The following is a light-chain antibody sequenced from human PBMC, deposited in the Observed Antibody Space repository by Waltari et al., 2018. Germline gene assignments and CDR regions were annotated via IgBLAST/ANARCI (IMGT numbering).Light chain of an antibody. CDR3: QSYDSSLTGSWV. CDR2: GNT. J-gene: IGLJ3*02. Sequence: QSVLTQPPSVSGAPGQRVTISCTGSGSNIGAGYDVHWYQQLPGTAPKLLLYGNTNRPSGVPDRFSGSKSGTSGSLAITGLQAEDEAYYYCQSYDSSLTGSWVFGGGTKLTVL. CDR1: GSNIGAGYD. V-gene: IGLV1-40*01.